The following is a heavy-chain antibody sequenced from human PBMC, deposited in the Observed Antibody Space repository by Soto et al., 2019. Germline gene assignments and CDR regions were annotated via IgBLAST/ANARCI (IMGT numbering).Heavy chain of an antibody. CDR1: GFTFSSYA. CDR3: ARRFRHAFDI. CDR2: ISGSGGST. Sequence: EVQLLESGGGLVQPGGSLRLSCAASGFTFSSYAMSWVRQAPGKGLEWVSAISGSGGSTYYADSVKGRFTISRENAKNSLYLQMNSLRAGDTAVYYCARRFRHAFDIWGQGTMVTVSS. J-gene: IGHJ3*02. V-gene: IGHV3-23*01. D-gene: IGHD2-21*01.